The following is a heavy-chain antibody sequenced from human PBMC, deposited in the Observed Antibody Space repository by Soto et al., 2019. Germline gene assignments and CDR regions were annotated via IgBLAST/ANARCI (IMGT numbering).Heavy chain of an antibody. CDR1: GGSISSGGYS. V-gene: IGHV4-30-2*01. CDR2: IYHSGST. CDR3: AAGGGLPRYY. J-gene: IGHJ4*02. D-gene: IGHD5-12*01. Sequence: QLQLQESGSGLVKPSQTLSLTCAVSGGSISSGGYSWSWIRQPPGKGLEWIGYIYHSGSTYYNPSVKSRVTMTVDRSKNRFSRKLSSVTAADTAVYYCAAGGGLPRYYWGQGTLVTVSS.